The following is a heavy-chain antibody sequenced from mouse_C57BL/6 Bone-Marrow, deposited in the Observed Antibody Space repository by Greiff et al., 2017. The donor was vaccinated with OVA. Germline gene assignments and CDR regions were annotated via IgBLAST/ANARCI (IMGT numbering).Heavy chain of an antibody. CDR2: IHPNSGST. V-gene: IGHV1-64*01. D-gene: IGHD1-1*01. CDR1: GYTFTSYW. CDR3: ARFPYYYGSSRYAMDY. Sequence: QVQLQQSGAELVKPGASVKLSCKASGYTFTSYWMHWVKQRPGQGLEWIGMIHPNSGSTNYNEKFKSKATLTVDKSSSTAYMQLSSLTSEDSAVYYCARFPYYYGSSRYAMDYWGQGTSVTVSS. J-gene: IGHJ4*01.